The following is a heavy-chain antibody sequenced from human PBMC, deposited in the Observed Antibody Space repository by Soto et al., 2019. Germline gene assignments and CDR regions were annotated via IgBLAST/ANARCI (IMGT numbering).Heavy chain of an antibody. Sequence: SETLSLTCTVSGGSISSSSYYWGWIRQPPGKGLEWIGSIYYSGSTYYNPSLKSRVTISVDTSKNQFSLKLSSVTAADTAVYYCARPLKAAAGDYYYYYGMDVWGQGTTVTVSS. V-gene: IGHV4-39*01. CDR2: IYYSGST. J-gene: IGHJ6*02. CDR3: ARPLKAAAGDYYYYYGMDV. D-gene: IGHD6-13*01. CDR1: GGSISSSSYY.